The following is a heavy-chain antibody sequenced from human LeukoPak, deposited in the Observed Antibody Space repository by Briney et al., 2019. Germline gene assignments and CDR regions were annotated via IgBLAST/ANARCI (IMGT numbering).Heavy chain of an antibody. V-gene: IGHV3-66*01. J-gene: IGHJ4*02. CDR3: AKEGDTGGVDY. D-gene: IGHD5-18*01. CDR1: GFTVSGNF. CDR2: IFSGGDI. Sequence: PGGSLRLSCAASGFTVSGNFMSWVRQAPDKGLEWVSVIFSGGDIYYADSVKDRFTISRDISKNTLYLQMNSLRAEDTAVYYCAKEGDTGGVDYWGQGTLVTVSS.